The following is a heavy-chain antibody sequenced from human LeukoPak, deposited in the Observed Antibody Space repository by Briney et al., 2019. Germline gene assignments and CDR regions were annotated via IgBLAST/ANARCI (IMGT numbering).Heavy chain of an antibody. CDR2: IDEDGGEK. D-gene: IGHD5-18*01. J-gene: IGHJ4*02. CDR3: AVLLEWIQLDY. V-gene: IGHV3-7*03. CDR1: GFTFSDSW. Sequence: GGSLRLSCAASGFTFSDSWMTWVRQAPGKGLEWVASIDEDGGEKYYVDSVKGRFTISRDNTKNSIYLQMNSLRSEDTAVYYCAVLLEWIQLDYWGQGTLVTVSS.